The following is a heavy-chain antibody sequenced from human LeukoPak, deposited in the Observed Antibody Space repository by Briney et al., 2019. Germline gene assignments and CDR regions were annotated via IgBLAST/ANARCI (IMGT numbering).Heavy chain of an antibody. CDR2: INHSGST. D-gene: IGHD3-9*01. CDR1: GGSFSGYY. CDR3: ARGSILTGYYRGYYYYGMDV. Sequence: SETLSLTCAVYGGSFSGYYWSWIRQPPGKGLEWIGEINHSGSTNYNPSLKSQVTISVDTSKNQFSLKLSSVTAADTAVYYCARGSILTGYYRGYYYYGMDVWGQGTTVTVSS. J-gene: IGHJ6*02. V-gene: IGHV4-34*01.